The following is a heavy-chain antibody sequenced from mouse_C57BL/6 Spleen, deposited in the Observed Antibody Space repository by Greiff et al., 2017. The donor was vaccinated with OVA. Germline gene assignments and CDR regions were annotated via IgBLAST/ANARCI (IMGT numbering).Heavy chain of an antibody. V-gene: IGHV1-52*01. D-gene: IGHD2-2*01. J-gene: IGHJ2*01. CDR3: ARLGDYGYDPLFDY. Sequence: QVQLQQPGAELVRPGSSVKLSCKASGYTFTSYWMHWVKQRPIQGLEWIGNIDPSDSETHYNQKFKDKATLTVDKSSSTAYMQLSSLTSEDSAVYYCARLGDYGYDPLFDYWGQGTTLTVSS. CDR1: GYTFTSYW. CDR2: IDPSDSET.